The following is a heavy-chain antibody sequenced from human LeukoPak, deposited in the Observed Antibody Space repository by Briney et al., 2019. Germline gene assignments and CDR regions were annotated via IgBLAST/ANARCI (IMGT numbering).Heavy chain of an antibody. CDR1: GWSFSGYA. Sequence: PGGSLRLSCVASGWSFSGYAMGWVRQAPGKGLEWVSSIGGSGGSTYYADSMKGRFTISRDNSKNTLYLQMNSLITEDTAVYYCAKVYDSSGYYPYYFDYWGQGTLVTVSS. CDR2: IGGSGGST. J-gene: IGHJ4*02. D-gene: IGHD3-22*01. CDR3: AKVYDSSGYYPYYFDY. V-gene: IGHV3-23*01.